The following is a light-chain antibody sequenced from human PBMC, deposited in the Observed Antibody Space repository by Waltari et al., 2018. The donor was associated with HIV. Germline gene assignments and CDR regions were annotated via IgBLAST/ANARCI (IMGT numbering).Light chain of an antibody. V-gene: IGLV2-14*01. Sequence: QSALTQPASVSGSPGQSITIPCTGATTALGLYNLVSWYRQHPDKAPQLVIYGVNTRPSGVSDRFSGSKSGNTASLTISSLQAEDEADYYCSSYTNSDILLFGGGTKLTVL. CDR1: TTALGLYNL. CDR2: GVN. CDR3: SSYTNSDILL. J-gene: IGLJ2*01.